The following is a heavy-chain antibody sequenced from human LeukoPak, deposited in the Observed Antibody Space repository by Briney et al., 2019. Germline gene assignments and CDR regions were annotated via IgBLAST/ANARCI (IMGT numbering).Heavy chain of an antibody. D-gene: IGHD2-15*01. J-gene: IGHJ4*02. CDR2: IIPILGIA. CDR1: GGTFSSYA. Sequence: ASVTVSCKASGGTFSSYAISWVRQAPGQGLEWMGRIIPILGIANYAQKFQGRVTITADKSTSTAYMELSSLRSEDTAVYYCARDTSYCSGGSCYSDFDYWGQGTLVTVSS. CDR3: ARDTSYCSGGSCYSDFDY. V-gene: IGHV1-69*04.